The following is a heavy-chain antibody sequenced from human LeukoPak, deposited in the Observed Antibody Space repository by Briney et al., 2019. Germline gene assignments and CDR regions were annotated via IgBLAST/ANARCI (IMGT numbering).Heavy chain of an antibody. CDR1: GFTFSSYA. D-gene: IGHD1-26*01. J-gene: IGHJ6*02. Sequence: GGSLRLSCAASGFTFSSYAMSWVHQAPGKGLEWVSSITNSGGNTYYADSVKGRFTISRDNSENTLYLQMSSLRAEDTAVYYCAKDHIGSYYAGLGGGLDVWGQGTTVTVSS. CDR2: ITNSGGNT. V-gene: IGHV3-23*01. CDR3: AKDHIGSYYAGLGGGLDV.